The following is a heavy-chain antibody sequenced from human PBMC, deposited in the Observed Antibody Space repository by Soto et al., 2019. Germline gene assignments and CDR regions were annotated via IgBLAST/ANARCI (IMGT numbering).Heavy chain of an antibody. Sequence: ASVKVSCKASGYTFTSYYIPWVRQAPGQGLEWMGILNPSGGSTSSAQKFQGRVTMTRDTSTSTVYMELSSLRSEDTAVYYCASSPYYDILTGYRRRPYYYGMDVWGQGTTVTVSS. V-gene: IGHV1-46*01. D-gene: IGHD3-9*01. CDR3: ASSPYYDILTGYRRRPYYYGMDV. CDR2: LNPSGGST. CDR1: GYTFTSYY. J-gene: IGHJ6*02.